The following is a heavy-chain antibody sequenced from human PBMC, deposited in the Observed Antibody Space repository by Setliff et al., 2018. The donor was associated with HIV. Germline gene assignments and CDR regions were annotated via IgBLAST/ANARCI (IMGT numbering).Heavy chain of an antibody. Sequence: GAAVKVSCKASGYTFTNYAIQWVRQAPGQGLEWMGWINAGNGSTKYSQKFQGRFTISRDNAENSLYLEMNNLRGEDTAVYYCARHWGNSFDIWGQGTLVTVSS. CDR2: INAGNGST. V-gene: IGHV1-3*01. J-gene: IGHJ3*02. D-gene: IGHD7-27*01. CDR1: GYTFTNYA. CDR3: ARHWGNSFDI.